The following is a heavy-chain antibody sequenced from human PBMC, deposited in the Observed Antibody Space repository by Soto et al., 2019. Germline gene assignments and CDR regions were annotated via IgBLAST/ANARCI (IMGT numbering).Heavy chain of an antibody. CDR3: ARAAMVGSPDY. V-gene: IGHV4-59*01. D-gene: IGHD5-18*01. CDR2: IYYSGST. J-gene: IGHJ4*02. Sequence: SETLSLTCTVSGGSISSYYWSWIRQPPGNGLEWIGYIYYSGSTNYNPSLKSRVTISVDTSKNQFSLKLSSVTAADTAVYYCARAAMVGSPDYWGQGTLVTVSS. CDR1: GGSISSYY.